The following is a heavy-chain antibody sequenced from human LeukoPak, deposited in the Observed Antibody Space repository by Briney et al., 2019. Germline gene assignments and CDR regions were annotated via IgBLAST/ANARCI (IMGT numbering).Heavy chain of an antibody. CDR3: ATMYYYDSSGYLVFVDY. V-gene: IGHV1-24*01. J-gene: IGHJ4*02. CDR1: GYTLTELS. D-gene: IGHD3-22*01. CDR2: FDPEDGET. Sequence: ASVKVSCKVSGYTLTELSMHWVRQAPGKGLEWMGGFDPEDGETIYAQKFQGRVTMTEDTSTDTAYMELSSLRSEGTAVYYCATMYYYDSSGYLVFVDYWGQGTLVTVSS.